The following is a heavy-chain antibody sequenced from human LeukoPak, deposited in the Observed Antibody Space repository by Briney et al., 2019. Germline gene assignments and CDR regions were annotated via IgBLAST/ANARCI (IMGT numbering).Heavy chain of an antibody. J-gene: IGHJ4*02. CDR3: AKARVRIVELVAATIPYDF. D-gene: IGHD2-15*01. Sequence: PGGSLRVSCAASGFTFNSFAMSWARQAPGKGLGWVSTISGSGTSTYYADSVKGRFIISRDNAKNTLYLQLSRLRAEDTAVYYCAKARVRIVELVAATIPYDFWGQGTRVTVSS. CDR1: GFTFNSFA. CDR2: ISGSGTST. V-gene: IGHV3-23*01.